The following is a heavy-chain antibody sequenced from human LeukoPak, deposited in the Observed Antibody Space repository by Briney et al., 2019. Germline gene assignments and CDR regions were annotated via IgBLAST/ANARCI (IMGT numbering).Heavy chain of an antibody. Sequence: ASVKVSCKASGYTFTSYDINWVRQATGQGLEWMGWMNPNSGNTACAQKFQGRVTRTRNTSISTAYMELSSLRSEDTAVYYCARAVTDSSGYYYWFDPWGQGTPVTVSS. J-gene: IGHJ5*02. CDR3: ARAVTDSSGYYYWFDP. V-gene: IGHV1-8*01. D-gene: IGHD3-22*01. CDR2: MNPNSGNT. CDR1: GYTFTSYD.